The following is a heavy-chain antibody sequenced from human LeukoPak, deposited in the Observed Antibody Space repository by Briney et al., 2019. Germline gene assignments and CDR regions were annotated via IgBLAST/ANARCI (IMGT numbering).Heavy chain of an antibody. J-gene: IGHJ4*02. D-gene: IGHD4-23*01. V-gene: IGHV4-61*01. CDR3: AGGPPAGYFDY. CDR1: GGSVSSGSYY. CDR2: IYYSGST. Sequence: SETLSLTCTVSGGSVSSGSYYWSWIRQPPGKGLEWIGYIYYSGSTNYNPSLKSRVTISVDTSKNQFSLKLSSVTAADTAVYYCAGGPPAGYFDYWGQGTLVTVSS.